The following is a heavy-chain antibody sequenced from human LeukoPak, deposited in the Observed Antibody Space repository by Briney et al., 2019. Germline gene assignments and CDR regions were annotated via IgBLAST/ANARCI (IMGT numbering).Heavy chain of an antibody. CDR2: ISYDGSNK. D-gene: IGHD3-10*01. V-gene: IGHV3-30*18. J-gene: IGHJ4*02. Sequence: GGSLRLSCAASGFTFSSYGMHWVRQAPGKGLEWVAVISYDGSNKYYADSVKGRFTISRDNSKNTLYLQMNSLRAEDTAVYYCAKVRGSGSYYPYFDYWGQGTLVTVSS. CDR1: GFTFSSYG. CDR3: AKVRGSGSYYPYFDY.